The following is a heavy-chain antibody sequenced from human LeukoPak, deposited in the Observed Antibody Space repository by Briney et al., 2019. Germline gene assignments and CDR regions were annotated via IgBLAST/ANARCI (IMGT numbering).Heavy chain of an antibody. CDR1: GYRFSDYW. CDR2: IYPDDSDT. CDR3: AKYYYDRSVGPFDY. V-gene: IGHV5-51*01. J-gene: IGHJ4*02. D-gene: IGHD3-22*01. Sequence: GESLQISCKGSGYRFSDYWIGWVRQMPGKGLEWMGIIYPDDSDTRYSPSFQGQVTFSADKSTSTAYLQWSSLKASDTAMYYCAKYYYDRSVGPFDYWGQGTLVTVSS.